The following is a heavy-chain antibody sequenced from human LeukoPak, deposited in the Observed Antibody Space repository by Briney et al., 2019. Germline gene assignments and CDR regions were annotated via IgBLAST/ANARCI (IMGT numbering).Heavy chain of an antibody. V-gene: IGHV3-23*01. D-gene: IGHD3-22*01. CDR1: GFTFSSYA. CDR3: AKPNDSSGYHYDAFDI. CDR2: ISGSGGST. Sequence: GGSLRLSCAASGFTFSSYAMSWVRQAPGKGLEWVSAISGSGGSTYYADSVKGRFTISRDNSKNTLYLQMNNLRAEDTAVYYCAKPNDSSGYHYDAFDIWGQGTMVTVSS. J-gene: IGHJ3*02.